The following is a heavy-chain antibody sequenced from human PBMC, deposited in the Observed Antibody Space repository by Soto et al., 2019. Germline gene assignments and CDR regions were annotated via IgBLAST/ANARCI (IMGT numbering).Heavy chain of an antibody. J-gene: IGHJ3*02. CDR2: ITWNGVNT. Sequence: EGQLVESGGALVQPGRSLRLSCAASGFTFDDYAMHWVRQVPGKGLEWVSFITWNGVNTAYADSIRGRFTISRDNAKNSLYLQMNSMSAEDTAFYYCTRGYCGVGSCAFDIWGQGTMVAVSS. CDR1: GFTFDDYA. D-gene: IGHD2-15*01. CDR3: TRGYCGVGSCAFDI. V-gene: IGHV3-9*01.